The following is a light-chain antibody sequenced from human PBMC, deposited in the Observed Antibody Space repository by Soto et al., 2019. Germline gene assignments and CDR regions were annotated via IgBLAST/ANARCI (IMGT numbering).Light chain of an antibody. V-gene: IGKV3-11*01. J-gene: IGKJ4*01. CDR2: DAS. CDR3: QQRSNWRGLT. Sequence: EIVLTQSPAALSLSPGERATLSCRASQSVSSYLAWYQQKPGQAPRLLIYDASNRATGIPARFSGSGSGTDFNLTISSLEPEDFAVYYCQQRSNWRGLTFGGGTKVDIK. CDR1: QSVSSY.